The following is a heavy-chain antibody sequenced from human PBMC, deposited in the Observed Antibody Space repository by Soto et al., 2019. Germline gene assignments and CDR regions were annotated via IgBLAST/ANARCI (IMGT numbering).Heavy chain of an antibody. V-gene: IGHV4-39*01. J-gene: IGHJ4*02. Sequence: QLQLQESGPGLVKPSETLSLTCTVSGGSISSSSYYWGWIRQPPGKGLEWIGSIYYSGSTYYNPSLRSRVTISVDTSKNQFSLKLSSVTAADTAVYYCARPGYSSSWYGSDFDYWGQGTLVTVSS. CDR3: ARPGYSSSWYGSDFDY. CDR1: GGSISSSSYY. CDR2: IYYSGST. D-gene: IGHD6-13*01.